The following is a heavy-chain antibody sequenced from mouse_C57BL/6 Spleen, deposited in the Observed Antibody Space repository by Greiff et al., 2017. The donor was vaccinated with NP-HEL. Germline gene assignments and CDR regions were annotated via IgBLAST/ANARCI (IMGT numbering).Heavy chain of an antibody. V-gene: IGHV5-16*01. CDR2: INYDGSST. CDR1: GFTFSDYY. Sequence: EVKLMESEGGLVQPGSSMKLSCTASGFTFSDYYMAWVRQVPEKGLEWVANINYDGSSTYYLDSLKSRFIISRDNAKNLLYLQMSSLKSEDTATYYCAREGGYGSSYFDDWGQGTTLTVSS. CDR3: AREGGYGSSYFDD. D-gene: IGHD1-1*01. J-gene: IGHJ2*01.